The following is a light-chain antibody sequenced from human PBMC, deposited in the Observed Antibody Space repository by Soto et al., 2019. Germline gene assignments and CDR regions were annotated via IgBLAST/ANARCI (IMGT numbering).Light chain of an antibody. V-gene: IGKV1-39*01. CDR3: QKCYSSPLN. CDR2: AAS. Sequence: DIQMTQSPSSLSASVGDRVTITCRASQTISNYLNWYQQQPGKAPKLLIYAASSLQSGVPSRFSGSGSGTDVTLTISSLQPEDFATYYCQKCYSSPLNFGGGNTGAIK. J-gene: IGKJ4*01. CDR1: QTISNY.